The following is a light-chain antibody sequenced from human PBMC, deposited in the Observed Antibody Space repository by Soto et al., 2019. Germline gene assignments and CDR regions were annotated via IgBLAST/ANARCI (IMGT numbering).Light chain of an antibody. Sequence: EIVMTQSPATLSVSPGERATLSCRASQSVFSSLAWFQQRPGQAPRLLIYGSATRATGIPARFSGSGSGTDFTLTISRLEPEDFAVYYCQQYGYSPGLACGGGTKVDIK. CDR3: QQYGYSPGLA. V-gene: IGKV3-15*01. J-gene: IGKJ4*01. CDR2: GSA. CDR1: QSVFSS.